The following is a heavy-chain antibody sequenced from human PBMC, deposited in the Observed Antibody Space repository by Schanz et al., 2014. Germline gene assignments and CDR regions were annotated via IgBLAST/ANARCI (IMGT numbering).Heavy chain of an antibody. CDR2: INVGNGNM. J-gene: IGHJ4*02. CDR3: ARGRTFDY. Sequence: QVQLVQSGAEVKKPGASVKVSCKASGYTFSSYGISWVRQAPGQGLEWMGWINVGNGNMKYSQKFQGRVTITRDTSASTAYIELHILTSEDTAVYYCARGRTFDYWGQGTLVTVAS. V-gene: IGHV1-18*04. CDR1: GYTFSSYG.